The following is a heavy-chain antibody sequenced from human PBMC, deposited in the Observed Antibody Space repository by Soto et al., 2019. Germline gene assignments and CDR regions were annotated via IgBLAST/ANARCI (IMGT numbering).Heavy chain of an antibody. D-gene: IGHD5-12*01. J-gene: IGHJ6*02. CDR2: INHSGST. CDR3: ARGSIVATIHYYYYGMDV. Sequence: SSETLSLTCAVYGGSFSGYYWSWIRQPPGKGLEWIGEINHSGSTNYNPSLKSRVTVSVDTSKNQFSLKLSSVTAADTAVYYCARGSIVATIHYYYYGMDVWGQGITVTVSS. V-gene: IGHV4-34*01. CDR1: GGSFSGYY.